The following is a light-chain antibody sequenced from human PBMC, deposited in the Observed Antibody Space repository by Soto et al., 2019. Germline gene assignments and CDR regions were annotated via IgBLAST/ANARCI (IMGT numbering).Light chain of an antibody. CDR2: GNS. Sequence: QAVVTQPPSVSGAPGQRVTISCTGSSSNIGAGYDVHWYRQLPGAAPKLLIYGNSNRPSGVPDRFSGSKSGTSASLAITGLQAEDEAVYYCQSFDSSVVFGGGTKLTVL. V-gene: IGLV1-40*01. CDR3: QSFDSSVV. CDR1: SSNIGAGYD. J-gene: IGLJ2*01.